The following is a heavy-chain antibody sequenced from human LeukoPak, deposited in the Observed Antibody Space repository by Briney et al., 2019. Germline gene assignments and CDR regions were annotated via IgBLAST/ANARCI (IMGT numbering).Heavy chain of an antibody. V-gene: IGHV3-74*01. CDR3: ATGAANGASYYGL. Sequence: GGSLRLSCAASGFTFSNYYMHWVRQVPGKGLEWVSRIKGDGTTTDLADSVKGRFTISRDNAKNTLYLQMNSLTAEDTAVYFCATGAANGASYYGLWGQGTLVTVSS. CDR1: GFTFSNYY. D-gene: IGHD2-8*01. CDR2: IKGDGTTT. J-gene: IGHJ4*02.